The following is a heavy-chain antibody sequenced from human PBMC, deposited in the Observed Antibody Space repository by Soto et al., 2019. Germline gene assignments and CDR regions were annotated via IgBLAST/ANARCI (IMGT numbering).Heavy chain of an antibody. D-gene: IGHD3-22*01. V-gene: IGHV3-23*01. CDR2: ISGSGGST. Sequence: PGGSLRLSCAASGFTFSSYAMSWVRQAPGKGLEWVSAISGSGGSTYYADSVKGRFTISRDNSKNTLHLQMNSLRAEDTAVYYCAKDTPYDSSGYPFDYWGQGTLVTVSS. J-gene: IGHJ4*02. CDR3: AKDTPYDSSGYPFDY. CDR1: GFTFSSYA.